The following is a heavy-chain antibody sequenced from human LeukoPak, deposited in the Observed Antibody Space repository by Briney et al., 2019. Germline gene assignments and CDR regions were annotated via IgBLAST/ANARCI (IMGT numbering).Heavy chain of an antibody. CDR3: ARVGYDSSSYYLHDY. D-gene: IGHD3-22*01. CDR2: MNPNSGNT. V-gene: IGHV1-8*01. Sequence: ASVKVSCKASGYTFTSYDINWVRQAPGQGLEWMGWMNPNSGNTGSAQKFQGRLSMTRNTPISTAYMELSSLRSEDTAVYYCARVGYDSSSYYLHDYWGQGTLVTVSS. CDR1: GYTFTSYD. J-gene: IGHJ4*02.